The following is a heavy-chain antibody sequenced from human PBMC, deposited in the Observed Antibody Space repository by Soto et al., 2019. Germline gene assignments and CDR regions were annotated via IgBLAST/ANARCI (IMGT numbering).Heavy chain of an antibody. CDR2: ISPSGRTI. V-gene: IGHV3-11*01. CDR3: ARATQYSGTYYVYFQH. CDR1: GFAFSDYY. D-gene: IGHD1-26*01. Sequence: QVQLVESGETSVKPGGSLRLSCAASGFAFSDYYMNWIRQAPGKGLEWISYISPSGRTIYYADSVKGRFTVSRDNANNSLFLQLNNLRAEDTAVYYCARATQYSGTYYVYFQHCGLGTLVTVSS. J-gene: IGHJ1*01.